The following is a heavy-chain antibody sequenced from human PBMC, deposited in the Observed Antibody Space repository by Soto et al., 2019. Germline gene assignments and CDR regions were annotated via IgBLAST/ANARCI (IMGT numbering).Heavy chain of an antibody. CDR2: ISAYNGNT. D-gene: IGHD2-2*01. CDR1: GYTFTSYG. V-gene: IGHV1-18*01. CDR3: ARGPSLPLSGYCSSTSCFPNNWFDP. Sequence: GASVKVSCKASGYTFTSYGISLVRQAPGQGLEWMGWISAYNGNTNYAQKLQGRVTMTTDTSTSTAYMELRSLRSDDTAVYYCARGPSLPLSGYCSSTSCFPNNWFDPWGQGTLVTVSS. J-gene: IGHJ5*02.